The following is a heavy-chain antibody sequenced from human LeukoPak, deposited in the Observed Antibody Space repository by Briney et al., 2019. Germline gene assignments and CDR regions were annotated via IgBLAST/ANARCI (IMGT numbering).Heavy chain of an antibody. CDR1: GFTFSSYG. J-gene: IGHJ4*02. CDR3: AKGALYSSGWYVDY. D-gene: IGHD6-19*01. Sequence: GGSLRLSCAASGFTFSSYGMHWVRQAPGKGLAWVPVISYDGSNKYYADSVKGRFTISRDNSKNTLYLQMNSLRAEDTAVYYCAKGALYSSGWYVDYWGQGTLVTVSS. V-gene: IGHV3-30*18. CDR2: ISYDGSNK.